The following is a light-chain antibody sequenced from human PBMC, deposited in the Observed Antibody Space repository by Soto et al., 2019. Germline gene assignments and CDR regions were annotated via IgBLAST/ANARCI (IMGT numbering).Light chain of an antibody. CDR3: SSYRHSRTVV. CDR2: DVS. Sequence: QSALTQPRSVSGSPGQSVTISCTGTSSDVGGYNYVSWYQQHPGKAPKLMIYDVSNRPSGVSNRFSGSKSGNTASLTISGLQAEDEADYYCSSYRHSRTVVFGGGTKVTVL. CDR1: SSDVGGYNY. V-gene: IGLV2-14*01. J-gene: IGLJ3*02.